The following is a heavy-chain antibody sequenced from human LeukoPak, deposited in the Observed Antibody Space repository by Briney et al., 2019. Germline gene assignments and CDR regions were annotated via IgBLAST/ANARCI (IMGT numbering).Heavy chain of an antibody. CDR1: RCIFSTYW. CDR3: ARDKIVGATHFDY. Sequence: GGSLRLSRAASRCIFSTYWMSWVRQAPGKGLEWVANINQEGSEKHNVDSLKGGFTLSRDNAKNSLYLQMNSLRAEDTALYYCARDKIVGATHFDYWGQGTLVTVSS. CDR2: INQEGSEK. D-gene: IGHD1-26*01. J-gene: IGHJ4*02. V-gene: IGHV3-7*01.